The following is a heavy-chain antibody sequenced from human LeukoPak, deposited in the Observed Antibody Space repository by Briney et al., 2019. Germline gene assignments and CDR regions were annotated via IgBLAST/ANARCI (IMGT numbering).Heavy chain of an antibody. D-gene: IGHD3-3*01. CDR2: ITCSVVTP. V-gene: IGHV3-23*01. J-gene: IGHJ5*02. Sequence: PGGSLRLSCAAAGLTFSSQAMSWVSQAAGKGRGGGSVITCSVVTPYYARSVKGRFTISRDNSKTTIYLQMNSLRAQDTPVYYCSKDSWEWSRFTWGQGTLVTAS. CDR1: GLTFSSQA. CDR3: SKDSWEWSRFT.